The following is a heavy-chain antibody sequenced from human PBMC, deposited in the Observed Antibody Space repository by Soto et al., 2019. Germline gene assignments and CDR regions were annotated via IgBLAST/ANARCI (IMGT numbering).Heavy chain of an antibody. Sequence: QVQLVQSGAEVKKPGASVKVSCKASGYTFTSYGISWVRQAPGQGLEWMGWISTYNGNTKYAQKLQGRVTMTTDTPTRTAYMELRGPRSDDTAVFYCAREMVRGVGSDYWGQGTLVTVSS. J-gene: IGHJ4*02. CDR1: GYTFTSYG. CDR3: AREMVRGVGSDY. V-gene: IGHV1-18*01. CDR2: ISTYNGNT. D-gene: IGHD3-10*01.